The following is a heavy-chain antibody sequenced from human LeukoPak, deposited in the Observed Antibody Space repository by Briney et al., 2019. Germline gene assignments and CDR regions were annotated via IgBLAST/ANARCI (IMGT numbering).Heavy chain of an antibody. V-gene: IGHV1-2*02. D-gene: IGHD1-26*01. CDR3: ASGAYYYYYGMDV. CDR1: GYTFTGFY. CDR2: INPNSGGT. Sequence: GASVKVSCKASGYTFTGFYIHWVRQAPGQGLEWMGWINPNSGGTNYAQKFQGRVTMTRDTSISTAYMELSRLRSDDTAVYYCASGAYYYYYGMDVWGQGTTVTVSS. J-gene: IGHJ6*02.